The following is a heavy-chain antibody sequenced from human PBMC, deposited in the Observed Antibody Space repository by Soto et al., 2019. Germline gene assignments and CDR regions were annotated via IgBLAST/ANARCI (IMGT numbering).Heavy chain of an antibody. CDR3: ARAGAALVRVSIAGFDY. Sequence: QVHLQQWGAGLLKPSQTLSLSCVVDGGAFNGYYWTWIRQPPGKGLEWIGEINHSGSVDYNPSLNSRVAISLDTSKEPFSLPLTSVTAADPAVYYCARAGAALVRVSIAGFDYWGQGSLVTVSS. D-gene: IGHD3-10*01. CDR1: GGAFNGYY. CDR2: INHSGSV. V-gene: IGHV4-34*02. J-gene: IGHJ4*02.